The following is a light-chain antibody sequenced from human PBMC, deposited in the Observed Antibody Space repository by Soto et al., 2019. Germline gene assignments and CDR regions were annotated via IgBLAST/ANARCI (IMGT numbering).Light chain of an antibody. CDR1: SGHSSYA. CDR3: PTWVSGIGGV. J-gene: IGLJ3*02. V-gene: IGLV4-69*01. Sequence: QPVLTQSPSASASPGASVNLTCTLSSGHSSYAIAWHQLQPEKGPRYLMNLNSDGSHIKGDGIPDRFSGSSSGAERYLTISGLQYEDEADYHCPTWVSGIGGVFGGGTQLTVL. CDR2: LNSDGSH.